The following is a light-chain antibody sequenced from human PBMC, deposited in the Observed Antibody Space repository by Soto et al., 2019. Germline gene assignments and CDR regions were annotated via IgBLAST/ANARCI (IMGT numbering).Light chain of an antibody. Sequence: QSVLTQPASVSGSPGQSITISCTGTSSDVGGYDYVSWYQQHPGKAPKLMIYEVSNRPPGVSNRFSGSKSGNTASLTISGLQAEDEADYHCSSYTCSTTLVFGGGTKLTVL. CDR1: SSDVGGYDY. CDR2: EVS. J-gene: IGLJ2*01. V-gene: IGLV2-14*01. CDR3: SSYTCSTTLV.